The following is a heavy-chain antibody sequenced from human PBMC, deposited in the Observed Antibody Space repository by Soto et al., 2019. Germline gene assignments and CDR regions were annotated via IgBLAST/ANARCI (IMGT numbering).Heavy chain of an antibody. V-gene: IGHV3-21*04. CDR1: GFTFSSYA. CDR3: ARDDCSGGSCYFRNFDY. J-gene: IGHJ4*02. CDR2: ISSSGSTI. Sequence: GSLRLSCAASGFTFSSYAMSWVRQAPGKGLEWVSAISSSGSTIYYADSVKGRFTISRDNAKNSLYLQMNSLRAEDTAVYYCARDDCSGGSCYFRNFDYWGQGTLVNVSS. D-gene: IGHD2-15*01.